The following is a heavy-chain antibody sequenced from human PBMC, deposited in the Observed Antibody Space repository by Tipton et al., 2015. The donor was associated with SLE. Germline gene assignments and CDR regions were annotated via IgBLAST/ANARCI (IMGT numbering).Heavy chain of an antibody. CDR2: ISSSSSYI. V-gene: IGHV3-11*06. CDR3: AREGLNSGYEAYYYMDV. Sequence: SLRLSCAASGFTFSDYYMSWIRQAPGKGLEWVSYISSSSSYIYYADSVKGRFTISRDNAKNSLYLQMNSLRAEDTAVYYCAREGLNSGYEAYYYMDVWGKGTTVTVSS. J-gene: IGHJ6*03. CDR1: GFTFSDYY. D-gene: IGHD5-12*01.